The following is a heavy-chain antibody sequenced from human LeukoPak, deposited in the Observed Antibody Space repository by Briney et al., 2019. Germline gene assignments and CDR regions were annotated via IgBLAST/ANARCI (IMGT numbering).Heavy chain of an antibody. Sequence: SETLSLTCAVYGGSFSGYYWSWIRQPPGKGLEWIGEINHSGSTNYNPSLKSRVTISVDTSKNQFSLKLSSVTAADTAVYYCARGLRFLEWFPRSGMDVRGQGTTVTVSS. CDR2: INHSGST. J-gene: IGHJ6*02. CDR3: ARGLRFLEWFPRSGMDV. D-gene: IGHD3-3*01. V-gene: IGHV4-34*01. CDR1: GGSFSGYY.